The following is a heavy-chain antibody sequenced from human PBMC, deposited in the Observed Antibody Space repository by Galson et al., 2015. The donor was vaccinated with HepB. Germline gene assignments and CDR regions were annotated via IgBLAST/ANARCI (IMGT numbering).Heavy chain of an antibody. V-gene: IGHV1-18*01. CDR3: ARDLCGGDCYSNWFDP. Sequence: SVKVSCKASGYTFTSYGISWVRQAPGQGLEWMGWISAYNGNTNYAQKLQGRVTMTTDTSTSTAYMELRSLRSDDTAVYYCARDLCGGDCYSNWFDPWGQGTLVTVSS. CDR2: ISAYNGNT. CDR1: GYTFTSYG. J-gene: IGHJ5*02. D-gene: IGHD2-21*02.